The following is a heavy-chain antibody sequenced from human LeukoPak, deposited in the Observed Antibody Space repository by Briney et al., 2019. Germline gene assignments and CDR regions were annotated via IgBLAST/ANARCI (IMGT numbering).Heavy chain of an antibody. Sequence: SETLSLTCTVSGGSISSSSYYWSWIRQPAGKGLEWIGRIYTSGSTNYNPSLKSRVTISVDTSKNQFSLKLSSVTAADTAVYYCARQGFGSGSHRSTADDAFDVWGQGTVVTVAS. D-gene: IGHD3-10*01. CDR2: IYTSGST. CDR3: ARQGFGSGSHRSTADDAFDV. V-gene: IGHV4-61*02. CDR1: GGSISSSSYY. J-gene: IGHJ3*01.